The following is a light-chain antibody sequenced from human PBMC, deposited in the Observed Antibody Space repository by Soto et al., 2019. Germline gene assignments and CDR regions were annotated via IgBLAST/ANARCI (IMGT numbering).Light chain of an antibody. Sequence: EIVLTQSPATLSLSPGERATLSCRASQSVSSSLAWYQQKPGQAPRLLIYDASNRATGIPARFSGSGSGTDFTLTISSLEPEDFALYYCQQRSNWPPRFTFGPGTKVDIK. V-gene: IGKV3-11*01. CDR2: DAS. CDR3: QQRSNWPPRFT. CDR1: QSVSSS. J-gene: IGKJ3*01.